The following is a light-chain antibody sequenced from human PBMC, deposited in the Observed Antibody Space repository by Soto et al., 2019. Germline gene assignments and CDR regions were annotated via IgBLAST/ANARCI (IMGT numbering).Light chain of an antibody. J-gene: IGKJ1*01. CDR3: QQYGSSLGT. Sequence: EIVLTQSPGTLSLSPGERATLSCRASQSVSSSYLAWYQQKPGQAPRLLIYGASSRATGIPDRFSGSGSGTDFTLTISRLEPDDFAVYYCQQYGSSLGTFGQRTKV. CDR1: QSVSSSY. CDR2: GAS. V-gene: IGKV3-20*01.